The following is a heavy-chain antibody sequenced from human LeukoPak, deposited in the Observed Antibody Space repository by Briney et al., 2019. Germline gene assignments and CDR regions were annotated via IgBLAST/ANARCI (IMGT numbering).Heavy chain of an antibody. CDR1: GFTFSSYA. V-gene: IGHV3-23*01. D-gene: IGHD5-18*01. CDR2: ISGSGGST. J-gene: IGHJ4*02. Sequence: GGSLRLSCEASGFTFSSYAMSWVRQAPGKGLEWVSAISGSGGSTYYADSVKGRFTISRDNSKNTLYLQMNSLRAEDTAVYYCATSGYSYGTYYFDYWGQGTLVTVSS. CDR3: ATSGYSYGTYYFDY.